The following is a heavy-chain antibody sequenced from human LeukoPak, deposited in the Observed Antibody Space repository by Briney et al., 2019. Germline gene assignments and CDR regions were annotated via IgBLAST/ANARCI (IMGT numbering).Heavy chain of an antibody. Sequence: GGSLRLSCAASGFTFSTYAMNWVRQAPGKGLEWVSGISSSGGGTFFADSVKGRFTISRDNSKSTMYLQMNSLRAEDTAVYYCAKDPNGDYIGTFDGRGQGTMVTVSS. CDR3: AKDPNGDYIGTFDG. V-gene: IGHV3-23*01. CDR1: GFTFSTYA. D-gene: IGHD4-17*01. J-gene: IGHJ3*01. CDR2: ISSSGGGT.